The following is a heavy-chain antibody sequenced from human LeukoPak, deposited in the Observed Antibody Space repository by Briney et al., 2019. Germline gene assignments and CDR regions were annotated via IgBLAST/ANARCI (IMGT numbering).Heavy chain of an antibody. CDR1: GFTFSSCA. J-gene: IGHJ4*02. CDR3: VSQFAS. Sequence: GGSLRLSCSASGFTFSSCAMHWVRQAPGKGLEFVSATSSSGGNTYYADSVKGRFTVSRDNGKSSLYLQMNSLRVEDTALYYCVSQFASWGQGTLVTVSS. V-gene: IGHV3-64*04. CDR2: TSSSGGNT.